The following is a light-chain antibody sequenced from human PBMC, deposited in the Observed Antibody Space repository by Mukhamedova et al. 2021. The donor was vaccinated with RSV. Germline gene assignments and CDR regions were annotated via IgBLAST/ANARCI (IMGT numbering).Light chain of an antibody. Sequence: WYQRRVHGKAPKLLIYDASNLQTGVPSRFSGTGSGTDFTFTISRLQPEDIGTYYCQQYNNVPPYTFGQGTRLEI. V-gene: IGKV1-33*01. CDR2: DAS. CDR3: QQYNNVPPYT. J-gene: IGKJ2*01.